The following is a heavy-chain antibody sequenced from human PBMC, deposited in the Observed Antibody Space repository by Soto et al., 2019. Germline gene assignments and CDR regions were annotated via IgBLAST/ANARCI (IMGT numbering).Heavy chain of an antibody. CDR3: ATSIYGDYVQYWFDP. CDR1: GYTFTTYY. Sequence: ASVKVSCKASGYTFTTYYMHWVRQAPGKGLEWMGGFDPEDGETIYAQKFQGRVTMTEDTSTDTAYMELSSLRSEDTAVYYCATSIYGDYVQYWFDPWGQGTLVTVSS. CDR2: FDPEDGET. V-gene: IGHV1-24*01. D-gene: IGHD4-17*01. J-gene: IGHJ5*02.